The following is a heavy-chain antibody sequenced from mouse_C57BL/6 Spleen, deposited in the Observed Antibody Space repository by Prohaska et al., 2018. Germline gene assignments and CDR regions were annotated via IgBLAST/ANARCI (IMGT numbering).Heavy chain of an antibody. Sequence: PGASVKISCKASGYTFTDYYMNWVKQSHGKSLEWIGDINTNNGGTSYNQKFKGKATLTVDKSSSTAYMELRSLTSEDSAVYYCARGDYSHWYLDVCGTGTTVTVSS. D-gene: IGHD1-1*01. CDR3: ARGDYSHWYLDV. V-gene: IGHV1-26*01. CDR1: GYTFTDYY. CDR2: INTNNGGT. J-gene: IGHJ1*03.